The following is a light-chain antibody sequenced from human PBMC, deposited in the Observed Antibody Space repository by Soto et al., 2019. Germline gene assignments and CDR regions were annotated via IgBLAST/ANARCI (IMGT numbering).Light chain of an antibody. Sequence: VLITQSPAPSSVSPGEPATLYCRASQRVSSGLSWYQQKPGQAPRLLIYGASTRATGIQARFSGSGSGTEFTLTISSLQSEDYAVYYCQQYNNGNTSTFGQGTKVEIK. V-gene: IGKV3-15*01. CDR2: GAS. J-gene: IGKJ2*01. CDR1: QRVSSG. CDR3: QQYNNGNTST.